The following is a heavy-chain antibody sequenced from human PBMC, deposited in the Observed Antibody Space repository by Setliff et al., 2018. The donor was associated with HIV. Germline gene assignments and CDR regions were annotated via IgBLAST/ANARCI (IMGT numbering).Heavy chain of an antibody. CDR1: GYSFTDYY. CDR3: ARGRNYDSSGYGDYYYYMDV. CDR2: INPNRGGT. Sequence: GASVKVSCKASGYSFTDYYMHWVRQAPGQGLEWMGWINPNRGGTNYAQKYQGRVTMTRDTSISTAYMELSRLRSDDTAVYYCARGRNYDSSGYGDYYYYMDVWGKGTTVTVSS. J-gene: IGHJ6*03. V-gene: IGHV1-2*02. D-gene: IGHD3-22*01.